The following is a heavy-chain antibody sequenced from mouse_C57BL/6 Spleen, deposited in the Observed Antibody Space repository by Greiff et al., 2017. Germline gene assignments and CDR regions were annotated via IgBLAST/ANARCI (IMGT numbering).Heavy chain of an antibody. CDR3: ARWADGFDY. CDR2: IYPGDGDT. J-gene: IGHJ2*01. D-gene: IGHD2-3*01. Sequence: QVQLQQSGAELVKPGASVKISCKASGYAFSSYWVNWVKQRPGKGLEWIGQIYPGDGDTNYNGKFKGKATLTADKSSSTAYMQLSSLTSEDSAVYFCARWADGFDYWGQGTTLTVSS. CDR1: GYAFSSYW. V-gene: IGHV1-80*01.